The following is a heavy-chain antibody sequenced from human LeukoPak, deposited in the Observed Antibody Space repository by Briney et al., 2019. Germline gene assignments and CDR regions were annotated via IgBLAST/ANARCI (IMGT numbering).Heavy chain of an antibody. J-gene: IGHJ4*02. V-gene: IGHV4-30-2*03. CDR3: ARHDYGDYSWDY. D-gene: IGHD4-17*01. CDR2: IYHSGST. CDR1: GGSISSGGYS. Sequence: SETLSLTCAVSGGSISSGGYSWSWIRQPPGKGLEWIGYIYHSGSTYYNPSLKSRVTISVDTSKNQFSLKLSSVTAADTAVYYCARHDYGDYSWDYWGQGTLVTVSS.